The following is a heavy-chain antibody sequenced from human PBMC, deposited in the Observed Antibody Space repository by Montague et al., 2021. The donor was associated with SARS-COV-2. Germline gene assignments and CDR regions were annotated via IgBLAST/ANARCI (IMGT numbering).Heavy chain of an antibody. CDR2: IYYSGST. CDR1: GGSITSYY. J-gene: IGHJ4*02. CDR3: ARGDGHYYGSGTYPYY. D-gene: IGHD3-10*01. Sequence: ETLSLTCTVSGGSITSYYWSWIRQPPGKGLEYIGYIYYSGSTNYNPSLKSRVTMSVDTSKNQFSLKLSSVTAAGTAVYYCARGDGHYYGSGTYPYYWGQGTLVTVSS. V-gene: IGHV4-59*01.